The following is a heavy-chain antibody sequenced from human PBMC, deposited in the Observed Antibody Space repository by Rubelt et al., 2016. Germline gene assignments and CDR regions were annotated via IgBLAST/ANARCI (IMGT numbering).Heavy chain of an antibody. CDR1: GGSISSSSYY. CDR2: IFYSGST. Sequence: QLQLQESGPGLVKPSETLSLTCTVSGGSISSSSYYWGWIRQPPGKGLEWIGSIFYSGSTYYNPSLKSRVTISVDTSKNQFSLKLSSVTAADTAVYYCARHWQLGVDYWGQGTLVTVSS. J-gene: IGHJ4*02. V-gene: IGHV4-39*01. CDR3: ARHWQLGVDY. D-gene: IGHD6-6*01.